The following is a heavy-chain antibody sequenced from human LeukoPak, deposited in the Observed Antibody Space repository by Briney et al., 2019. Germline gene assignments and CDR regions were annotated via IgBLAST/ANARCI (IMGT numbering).Heavy chain of an antibody. V-gene: IGHV3-7*03. CDR2: IKQDGSEK. Sequence: GGSLRLSCAASGFIFKDYWMIWVRQAPGKGLEWVANIKQDGSEKCYVDSVRGRFTISRDNAKNSVYLQMDTLRAEDTAMYYCAKDAQLRSRWFDPWGQGTLVTVSS. J-gene: IGHJ5*02. CDR3: AKDAQLRSRWFDP. D-gene: IGHD2/OR15-2a*01. CDR1: GFIFKDYW.